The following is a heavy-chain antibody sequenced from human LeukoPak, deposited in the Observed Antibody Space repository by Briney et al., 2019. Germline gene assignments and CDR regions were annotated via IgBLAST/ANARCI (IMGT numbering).Heavy chain of an antibody. CDR3: AKAASYYDSGRAPFDY. CDR2: ISVGGGGT. J-gene: IGHJ4*02. Sequence: PGGSLRLSCAASGFTFSNYTMSWVRQAPGKGLEGVSVISVGGGGTYYADSVKGRFTISRDNSRNTLYLQMDSLRAEDTAVYYCAKAASYYDSGRAPFDYWGQGTLVTVSS. CDR1: GFTFSNYT. V-gene: IGHV3-23*01. D-gene: IGHD3-10*01.